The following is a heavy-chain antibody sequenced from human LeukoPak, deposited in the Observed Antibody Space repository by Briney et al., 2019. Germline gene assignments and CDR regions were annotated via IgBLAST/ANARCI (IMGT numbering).Heavy chain of an antibody. D-gene: IGHD2-15*01. J-gene: IGHJ6*02. CDR1: GYTLTELS. CDR2: FDPEDGET. CDR3: ATDSESGSLYYYYGMDV. V-gene: IGHV1-24*01. Sequence: ASVTVSCKVSGYTLTELSMHWVRQAPGKGLEWMGGFDPEDGETIYAQKFQGRVTMTEDTSTDTAYMELSSLRSEDTAVYYCATDSESGSLYYYYGMDVWGQGTTVTVSS.